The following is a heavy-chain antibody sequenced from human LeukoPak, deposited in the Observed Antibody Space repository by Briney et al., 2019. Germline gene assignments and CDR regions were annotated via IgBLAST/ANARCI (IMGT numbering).Heavy chain of an antibody. CDR2: IIPIFGTA. Sequence: GASVKVSCKASGGTFSSYAISWLRQAPGQGLEWMGRIIPIFGTANYAQKFQGRVTITTDESTSTAYMELSSLRSEDTAVYYCARTPHMYYYDSSGYYYFMDYWGQGTLVTVSS. J-gene: IGHJ4*02. V-gene: IGHV1-69*05. D-gene: IGHD3-22*01. CDR1: GGTFSSYA. CDR3: ARTPHMYYYDSSGYYYFMDY.